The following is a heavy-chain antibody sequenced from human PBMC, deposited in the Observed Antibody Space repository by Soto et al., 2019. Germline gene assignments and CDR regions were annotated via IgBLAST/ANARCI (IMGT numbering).Heavy chain of an antibody. J-gene: IGHJ4*02. CDR3: ARASGDYVAVDY. CDR1: GSTFSSYS. V-gene: IGHV3-21*01. Sequence: PGGSLRLSCAASGSTFSSYSMNWVRQAPGKGLEWVSSISSSSSYIYYADSVKGRFTISRDNAKNSLYLQMNSLRAEDTAVYYCARASGDYVAVDYWGQGTLVTVSS. CDR2: ISSSSSYI. D-gene: IGHD4-17*01.